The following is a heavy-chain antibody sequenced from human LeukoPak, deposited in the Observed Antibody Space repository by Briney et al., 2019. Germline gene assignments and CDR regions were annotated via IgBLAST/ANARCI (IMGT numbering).Heavy chain of an antibody. D-gene: IGHD4-17*01. Sequence: GGSLRLSCAASGFTSSNAWMSWVRQAPGKGLEWVAFIRYDGSNKYYADSVKGRFTISRDNGKKLVHLQLNSLRAEDTAVYFCARIPHPDYADAQWGQGTLVIVSS. V-gene: IGHV3-33*08. CDR1: GFTSSNAW. CDR2: IRYDGSNK. J-gene: IGHJ4*02. CDR3: ARIPHPDYADAQ.